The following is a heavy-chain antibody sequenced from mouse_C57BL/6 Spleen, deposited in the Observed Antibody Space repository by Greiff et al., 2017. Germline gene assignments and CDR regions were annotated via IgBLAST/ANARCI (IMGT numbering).Heavy chain of an antibody. CDR1: GYTFSSYT. Sequence: EVQVLESGGGLVKPGGSLKLSCAASGYTFSSYTMSWVRQTPEKRLEWVATISGGGGNTYYPDSVKGRFTISRDNAKNTLYLQMSSLRSEDSALYYCARLTVYYDYSWFAYWGQGTLVTVSA. V-gene: IGHV5-9*01. J-gene: IGHJ3*01. D-gene: IGHD2-4*01. CDR3: ARLTVYYDYSWFAY. CDR2: ISGGGGNT.